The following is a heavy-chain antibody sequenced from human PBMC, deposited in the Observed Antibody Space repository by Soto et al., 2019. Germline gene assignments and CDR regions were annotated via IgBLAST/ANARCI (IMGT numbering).Heavy chain of an antibody. J-gene: IGHJ6*02. CDR3: RSSSRYSTDV. CDR2: IDGTGNT. CDR1: GVSITSSFY. Sequence: QLQLQESGPGLVKPSETLSLSCTVSGVSITSSFYWGWIRQPPGKGLEWIGSIDGTGNTYYNPSLKGRVTISADTSTTQFSLNLISVPAADTAVYYCRSSSRYSTDVWGQGATVTVSS. D-gene: IGHD6-13*01. V-gene: IGHV4-39*01.